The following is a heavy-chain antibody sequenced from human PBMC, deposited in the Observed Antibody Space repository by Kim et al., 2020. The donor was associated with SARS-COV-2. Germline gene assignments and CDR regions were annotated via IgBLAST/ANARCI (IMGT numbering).Heavy chain of an antibody. CDR1: GYTFTMNA. CDR2: INTDTGSP. V-gene: IGHV7-4-1*02. J-gene: IGHJ4*02. Sequence: ASVKVSCKASGYTFTMNAISWVRQAPGQGLEWMGWINTDTGSPTYAQAFTRRFVFSVDTSATTAYRQISSLEPEDTALYYCTRVIWGTYRYTDYWGQGTLVTVSS. CDR3: TRVIWGTYRYTDY. D-gene: IGHD3-16*02.